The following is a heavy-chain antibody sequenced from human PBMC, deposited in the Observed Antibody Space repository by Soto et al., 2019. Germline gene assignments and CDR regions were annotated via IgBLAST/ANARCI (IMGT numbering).Heavy chain of an antibody. CDR2: IIPIFGTA. V-gene: IGHV1-69*01. J-gene: IGHJ4*02. CDR3: ARDGGRHSGGIDY. Sequence: QVQLVQSGAEVKKPGSSVKVSCKASGGTFSSYSINWVRQAPGQGLEWMGAIIPIFGTANYAQKFQRRVTITADQSTSTAYMALASLRSEDTAVYYCARDGGRHSGGIDYRGQGTLVTVSS. CDR1: GGTFSSYS. D-gene: IGHD1-26*01.